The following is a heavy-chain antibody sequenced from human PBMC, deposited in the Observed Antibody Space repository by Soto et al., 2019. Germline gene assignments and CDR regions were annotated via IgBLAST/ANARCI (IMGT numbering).Heavy chain of an antibody. V-gene: IGHV1-3*01. CDR3: ARSGFGVVVVAAITV. J-gene: IGHJ4*02. D-gene: IGHD2-15*01. CDR1: GYTFTSYA. CDR2: INAGNGNT. Sequence: ASVKVSCKASGYTFTSYAMHWVRQAPGQRLEWMGWINAGNGNTKYSQKFQGRVTITRDTSASTAYMELSSLRSEDTAVYYCARSGFGVVVVAAITVWGQGTLVTVSS.